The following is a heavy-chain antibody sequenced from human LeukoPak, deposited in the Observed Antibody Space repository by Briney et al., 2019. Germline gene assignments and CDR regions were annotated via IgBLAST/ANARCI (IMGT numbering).Heavy chain of an antibody. CDR2: IYYSGST. Sequence: SETLSLTCAVYGGSFSGYYWSWIRQPPGKGLEWIGYIYYSGSTNYNPSLKSRVTISVDTSKNQFSLKLSSVTAADTAVYYCARHPGYSSGWYEDYFDYWGQGTLVTVSS. D-gene: IGHD6-19*01. V-gene: IGHV4-59*08. CDR1: GGSFSGYY. J-gene: IGHJ4*02. CDR3: ARHPGYSSGWYEDYFDY.